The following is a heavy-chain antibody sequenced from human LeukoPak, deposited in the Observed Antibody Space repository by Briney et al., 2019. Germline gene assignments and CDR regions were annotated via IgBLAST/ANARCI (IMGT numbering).Heavy chain of an antibody. D-gene: IGHD6-13*01. J-gene: IGHJ5*02. CDR3: ARPTPEMGSSWRRVNWFDP. Sequence: PSETLSLTCAVYGGSFSGYYWGWIPQPPGKGLEWIGEINHSGSTNYNPSLKSRVTISVDTSKNQFSLKLSSVTAADTAVYYCARPTPEMGSSWRRVNWFDPWGQGTLVTVSS. CDR1: GGSFSGYY. CDR2: INHSGST. V-gene: IGHV4-34*01.